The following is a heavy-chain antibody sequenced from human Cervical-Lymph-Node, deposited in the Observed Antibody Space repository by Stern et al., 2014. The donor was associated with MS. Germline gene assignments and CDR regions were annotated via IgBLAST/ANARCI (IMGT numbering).Heavy chain of an antibody. V-gene: IGHV1-69*08. CDR3: ARSYNYIDLAFGMDV. CDR2: IIPILASA. Sequence: QVQLVQSGAEVKKPGSSVKVSCKASGDTFSTSTISWVRQAPGQGLEWMGRIIPILASANYPQKFQGRVTITADKSTSTAYMDLRSLRSEDTAVYYCARSYNYIDLAFGMDVWGQGTTVTVSS. J-gene: IGHJ6*02. CDR1: GDTFSTST. D-gene: IGHD5-24*01.